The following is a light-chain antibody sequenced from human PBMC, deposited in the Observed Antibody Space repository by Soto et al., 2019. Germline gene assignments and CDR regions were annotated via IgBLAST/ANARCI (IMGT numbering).Light chain of an antibody. J-gene: IGLJ2*01. Sequence: QSVLTQPPSVSGAPGQRVTISCTGSRSNIGANYDVHWYQQFPGTAPKLLIYANRNRPSGVPDRFSASKAGTSASLAITGLQAEDEADYYCQSYDSSLSGVVFGGRTKLTVL. CDR1: RSNIGANYD. V-gene: IGLV1-40*01. CDR2: ANR. CDR3: QSYDSSLSGVV.